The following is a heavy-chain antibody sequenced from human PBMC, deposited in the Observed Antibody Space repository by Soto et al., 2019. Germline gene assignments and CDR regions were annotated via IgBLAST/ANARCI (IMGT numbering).Heavy chain of an antibody. CDR3: ARARVPEFKYYYYYMHV. D-gene: IGHD2-2*01. Sequence: EVQLVESGGGLVQPGGSLRLSCAASGFTFSSYWMHWVRQAPGKGLVWVSRINSDGSSTSYADSVKGRFTISSDNATNTLYLQMNSLRAEDTAVYYCARARVPEFKYYYYYMHVWGKGTTVTVSS. CDR1: GFTFSSYW. CDR2: INSDGSST. J-gene: IGHJ6*03. V-gene: IGHV3-74*01.